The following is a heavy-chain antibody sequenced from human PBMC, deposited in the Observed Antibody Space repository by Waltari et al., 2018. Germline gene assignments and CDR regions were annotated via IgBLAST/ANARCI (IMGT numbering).Heavy chain of an antibody. CDR2: FDPKDKKT. V-gene: IGHV1-24*01. D-gene: IGHD2-15*01. Sequence: QVQVVQSGAEVKKPGASVKVSCKVPGYTLTGFSINWVRQAPGKGLEWMGVFDPKDKKTTSTGRFKAESTMTGATPTNPAYMELRSLGLEETAIYNGTRGGGDIWVEFQYHHYIEVWGQGTPVTVSS. CDR3: TRGGGDIWVEFQYHHYIEV. CDR1: GYTLTGFS. J-gene: IGHJ6*02.